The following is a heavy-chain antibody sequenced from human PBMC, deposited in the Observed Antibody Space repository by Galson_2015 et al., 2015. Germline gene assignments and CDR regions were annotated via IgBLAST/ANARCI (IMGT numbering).Heavy chain of an antibody. J-gene: IGHJ6*02. CDR3: ARYCGSGSLRCGMDV. V-gene: IGHV3-33*01. D-gene: IGHD3-10*01. CDR1: GFTFSTYG. CDR2: TWYDGNNK. Sequence: SLRLSCAASGFTFSTYGMHWVRQAPGKGLEWVALTWYDGNNKYYADSVKGRFTISRDNSNNTLYLQMDSLRAEDTAVYYCARYCGSGSLRCGMDVWGQGTTVIVSS.